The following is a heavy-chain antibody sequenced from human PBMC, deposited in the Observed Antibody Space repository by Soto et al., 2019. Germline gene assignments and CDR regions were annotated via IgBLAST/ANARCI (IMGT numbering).Heavy chain of an antibody. CDR3: ARRVGYCTNGVCYGGYYFAY. D-gene: IGHD2-8*01. CDR1: GFTFSSYS. J-gene: IGHJ4*02. CDR2: ISSSSSTI. V-gene: IGHV3-48*02. Sequence: EVQLVESGGGLVQPGGSLRLSCAASGFTFSSYSMNWVRQAPGKGLELVSYISSSSSTIYYADSVKGRFTISRDNAKNSLYLQINSLSDEDTAVYYCARRVGYCTNGVCYGGYYFAYWGQGTLVTVSS.